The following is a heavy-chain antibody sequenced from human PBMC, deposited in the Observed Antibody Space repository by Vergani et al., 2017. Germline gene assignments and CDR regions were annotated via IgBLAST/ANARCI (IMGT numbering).Heavy chain of an antibody. CDR1: GGTFSSYT. CDR3: ARDRAAAGTEASFDY. CDR2: IIPILGIA. Sequence: QVQLVQSGAEVKKPGSSVKVSCKASGGTFSSYTISWVRQAPGQGLEWMGRIIPILGIANYAQKFQGRVTITADKSTSTAYMELSRLGAEDTAVYYCARDRAAAGTEASFDYWGQGTLVTVSS. V-gene: IGHV1-69*08. D-gene: IGHD6-13*01. J-gene: IGHJ4*02.